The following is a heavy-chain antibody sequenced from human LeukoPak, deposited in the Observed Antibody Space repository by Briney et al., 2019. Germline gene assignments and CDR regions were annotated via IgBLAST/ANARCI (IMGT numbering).Heavy chain of an antibody. CDR1: GFTFSSYA. Sequence: GGSLRLSCAASGFTFSSYAMHWVRQAPGKGLEWAAVISYDGSNKFYADSVKGRFAISRDNSKDTLYLHMNSLRAEDTAVYYCARVGEIVVVTVQFDSWGQGTLVTVSS. D-gene: IGHD2-21*02. CDR3: ARVGEIVVVTVQFDS. J-gene: IGHJ4*02. V-gene: IGHV3-30*09. CDR2: ISYDGSNK.